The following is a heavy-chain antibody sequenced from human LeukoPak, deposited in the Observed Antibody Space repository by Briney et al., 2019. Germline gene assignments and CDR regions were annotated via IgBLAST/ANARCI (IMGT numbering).Heavy chain of an antibody. V-gene: IGHV4-4*07. CDR2: IYNSGST. J-gene: IGHJ5*02. Sequence: NSSETLSLTCTVSGGSISSHYWSWVRQPAGKGLEWIGRIYNSGSTNYNPSLKSRVTMSVDTSKNQFSLKLTSVTAADTAIYFCTRDLRGYTSNWYGWGFDPWGQGILVTVSS. D-gene: IGHD6-13*01. CDR1: GGSISSHY. CDR3: TRDLRGYTSNWYGWGFDP.